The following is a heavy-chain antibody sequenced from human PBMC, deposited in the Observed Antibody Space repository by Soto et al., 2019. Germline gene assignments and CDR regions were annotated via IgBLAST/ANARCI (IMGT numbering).Heavy chain of an antibody. CDR2: ISGGGSTA. CDR3: AKDSNKYSSSLRGRYFDY. Sequence: GGSLRLSCAASGFTFTSYVMSWVRQAPGKGLEWVAGISGGGSTAFYADSVKGRFTISRDNAKNTVVLQMDSLRAEDTAIYYCAKDSNKYSSSLRGRYFDYWGQGTLVTVSS. D-gene: IGHD3-22*01. V-gene: IGHV3-23*01. J-gene: IGHJ4*02. CDR1: GFTFTSYV.